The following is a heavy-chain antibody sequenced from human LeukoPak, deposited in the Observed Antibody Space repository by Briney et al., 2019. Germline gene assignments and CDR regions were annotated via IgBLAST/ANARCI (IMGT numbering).Heavy chain of an antibody. J-gene: IGHJ4*02. CDR1: GGSFSGYY. Sequence: PSETLSLACAVSGGSFSGYYWSWIRQPPGKGLEWIAEIIHIGSTNYNPTLKSRVTISVDTSKNQFSLKLSSVTAEDTAVYYCARGRAVYSYGYNRWAYFDYWGQGTLVTVSS. CDR2: IIHIGST. V-gene: IGHV4-34*01. D-gene: IGHD5-18*01. CDR3: ARGRAVYSYGYNRWAYFDY.